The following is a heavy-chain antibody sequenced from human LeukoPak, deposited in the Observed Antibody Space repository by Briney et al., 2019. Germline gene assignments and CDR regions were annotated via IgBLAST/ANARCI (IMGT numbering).Heavy chain of an antibody. V-gene: IGHV3-7*03. CDR2: IKQDGSEK. CDR3: ARERTYYDILTGYYNAFDI. J-gene: IGHJ3*02. Sequence: GGSLRLSCGASGFTLSSSWMSWVRQAPGKGLEWVANIKQDGSEKCYVDSVKGRFTISRDNAKNSLYLQMNSLRAEDTAVYYCARERTYYDILTGYYNAFDIWGQGTMVTVSS. D-gene: IGHD3-9*01. CDR1: GFTLSSSW.